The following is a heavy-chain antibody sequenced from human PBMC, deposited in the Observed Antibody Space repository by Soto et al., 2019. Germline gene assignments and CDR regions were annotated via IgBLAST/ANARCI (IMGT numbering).Heavy chain of an antibody. Sequence: QVQLEESGGGVVKPGRSLRLSCEASGFTFNTYSMHWVRQPPGKGLEWLAAIWYDRSQKYYADSVKGRFIISRDNSKKTLYLEMNSLRAEGTAVYYCARAGGTTVTGLWHFDSWGQGTLVTVS. D-gene: IGHD4-17*01. CDR3: ARAGGTTVTGLWHFDS. CDR1: GFTFNTYS. V-gene: IGHV3-33*01. CDR2: IWYDRSQK. J-gene: IGHJ4*02.